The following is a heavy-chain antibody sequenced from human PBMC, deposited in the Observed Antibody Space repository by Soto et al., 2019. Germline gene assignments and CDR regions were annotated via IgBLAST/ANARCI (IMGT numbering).Heavy chain of an antibody. V-gene: IGHV1-18*01. D-gene: IGHD2-2*01. Sequence: APAKASSKESRLTINSKGLSWVRQAPGQRLEWMGWISAYNGNTNYAQKLQGRVTMTTDTSTSTAYMELRSLRSDDTAVYYCAREGRYCSSTSCYVFDYWGQGTLVTV. J-gene: IGHJ4*02. CDR3: AREGRYCSSTSCYVFDY. CDR1: RLTINSKG. CDR2: ISAYNGNT.